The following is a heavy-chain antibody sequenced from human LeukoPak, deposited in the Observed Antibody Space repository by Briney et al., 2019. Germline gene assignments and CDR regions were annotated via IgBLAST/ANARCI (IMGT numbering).Heavy chain of an antibody. CDR2: IKDDGSAK. CDR3: AREDIVATMTFDY. CDR1: GFTFTNYW. V-gene: IGHV3-7*01. D-gene: IGHD5-12*01. Sequence: GGSLRLSCAASGFTFTNYWMTWVRQAPGKGLEWVANIKDDGSAKYYVDSVKGRFTISRDNAKSSLYLQMNSLRAEDTAVFYCAREDIVATMTFDYWGQGILVTVSS. J-gene: IGHJ4*02.